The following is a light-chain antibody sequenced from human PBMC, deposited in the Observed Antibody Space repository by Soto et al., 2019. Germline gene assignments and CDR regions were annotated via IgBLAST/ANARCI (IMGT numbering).Light chain of an antibody. V-gene: IGKV4-1*01. CDR1: QNLLFSSNNKNS. J-gene: IGKJ2*01. Sequence: DVVMTQSPETLAVSLGERAAINCKSSQNLLFSSNNKNSLAWYQQKPGQPPKLLIYWASTRESGAPDRFGGSGSGRDFTLTISSLQAEDVAVYYCQQYHTTPNTFGQGTKLEIK. CDR2: WAS. CDR3: QQYHTTPNT.